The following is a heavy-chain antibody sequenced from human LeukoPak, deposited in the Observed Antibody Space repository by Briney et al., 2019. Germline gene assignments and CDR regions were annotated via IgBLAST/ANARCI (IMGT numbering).Heavy chain of an antibody. D-gene: IGHD5-18*01. J-gene: IGHJ4*02. Sequence: GGSLRLSCAASGFTFSNAWMSWVRQAPGKGLEWVGRIKSKTDGGTTDYAAPVKGRFTISRDDSKSIAYLQMNSLKTEDTAVYYCTRDSYGLDYWGQGTLVTVSS. CDR1: GFTFSNAW. CDR2: IKSKTDGGTT. CDR3: TRDSYGLDY. V-gene: IGHV3-15*01.